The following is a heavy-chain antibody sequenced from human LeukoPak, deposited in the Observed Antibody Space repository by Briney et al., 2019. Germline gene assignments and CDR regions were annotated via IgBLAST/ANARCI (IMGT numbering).Heavy chain of an antibody. V-gene: IGHV3-48*01. CDR3: ARGRLYGENDY. D-gene: IGHD4-17*01. Sequence: GGSLRLSCAASGFIFSGYSMNWVRQAPGKGLEWISDIISSGSIVYYADSVKGRFTISRDNAKDSLYLQMNSLRAEDTAVYYCARGRLYGENDYWGPGTLVTVSS. J-gene: IGHJ4*02. CDR1: GFIFSGYS. CDR2: IISSGSIV.